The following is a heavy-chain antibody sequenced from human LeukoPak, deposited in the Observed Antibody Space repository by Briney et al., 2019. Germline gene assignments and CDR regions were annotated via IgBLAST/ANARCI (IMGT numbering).Heavy chain of an antibody. CDR3: AKSAADCSSTSCYTPN. V-gene: IGHV3-23*01. J-gene: IGHJ4*02. Sequence: GGSLRLSCAASGFTFSSYAMSWVRQAPGKGLEWVSAISGSGGSTYYADSVKGRLTISRDNSKNTLYLQMNSLRAEDTAVYYCAKSAADCSSTSCYTPNWGQGTLVTVSS. D-gene: IGHD2-2*02. CDR2: ISGSGGST. CDR1: GFTFSSYA.